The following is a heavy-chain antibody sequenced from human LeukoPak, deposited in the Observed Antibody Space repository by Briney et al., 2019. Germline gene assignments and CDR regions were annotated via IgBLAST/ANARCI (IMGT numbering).Heavy chain of an antibody. CDR1: GFTFSSYG. D-gene: IGHD6-19*01. J-gene: IGHJ4*02. V-gene: IGHV3-23*01. CDR3: AKGSSGWSQDYFDY. CDR2: ISGSGGST. Sequence: GGSLRLSCAASGFTFSSYGMHWVRQAPGKGLEWVSAISGSGGSTYYADSVKGRFTISRDNSKNTLYLQMNSLRAEDTAVYYCAKGSSGWSQDYFDYWGQGTLVTVSS.